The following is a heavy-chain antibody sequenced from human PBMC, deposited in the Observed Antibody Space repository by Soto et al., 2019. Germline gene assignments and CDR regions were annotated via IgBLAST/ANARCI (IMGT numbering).Heavy chain of an antibody. Sequence: QITLKESGPPLVKPTQTLTLTCTFSGFSFSSSEVGVGWIRQPPGKALEWLALIYWDDDKRYSPSLKSRLTITKDTSKNQVVLTMINMDPVDTATYYCAHRGYYDSSGTFDYWGQGTLVTVSS. CDR1: GFSFSSSEVG. J-gene: IGHJ4*02. CDR3: AHRGYYDSSGTFDY. V-gene: IGHV2-5*02. D-gene: IGHD3-22*01. CDR2: IYWDDDK.